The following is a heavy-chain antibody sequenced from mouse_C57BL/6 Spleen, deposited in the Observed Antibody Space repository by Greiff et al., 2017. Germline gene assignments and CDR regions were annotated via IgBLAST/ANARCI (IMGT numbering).Heavy chain of an antibody. D-gene: IGHD2-5*01. CDR3: AREYSNSAWFAY. Sequence: VQLQQPGAELVKPGASVKMSCKASGYTFTSYWITWVKQRPGQGLEWIGDIYPGSGSTNYNEKFKSKATLTVDTSSSTAYMQLSSLTSEDSAVYYCAREYSNSAWFAYWGQGTLVTVSA. J-gene: IGHJ3*01. CDR2: IYPGSGST. CDR1: GYTFTSYW. V-gene: IGHV1-55*01.